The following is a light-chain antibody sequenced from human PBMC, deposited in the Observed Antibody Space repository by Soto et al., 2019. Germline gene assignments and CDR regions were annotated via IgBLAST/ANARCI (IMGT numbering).Light chain of an antibody. J-gene: IGKJ1*01. CDR3: QQYNNWPPWT. CDR2: GAS. CDR1: QSVSSN. Sequence: EIVVTQSAATLSVSPGERATVSCRASQSVSSNLAWYQQKPGQAPRLLIYGASTRATGIPARFSGSGSGTEFTLTISSLQSEDFAVYYCQQYNNWPPWTFGQGTKVEIK. V-gene: IGKV3-15*01.